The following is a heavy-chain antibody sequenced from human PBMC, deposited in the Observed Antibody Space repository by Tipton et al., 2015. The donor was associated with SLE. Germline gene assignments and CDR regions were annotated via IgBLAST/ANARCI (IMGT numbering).Heavy chain of an antibody. V-gene: IGHV3-9*01. CDR1: GFTFDDYA. J-gene: IGHJ4*02. D-gene: IGHD6-19*01. CDR2: ISWNSGSI. Sequence: SLRLSCAASGFTFDDYAMHWVRQAPGKGLEWVSGISWNSGSIGYADSVKGRFTISRDNAKNSLYLQMNSLRAEDTALYYCAKDASIARSSSGWYADYWGQGTLVTVSS. CDR3: AKDASIARSSSGWYADY.